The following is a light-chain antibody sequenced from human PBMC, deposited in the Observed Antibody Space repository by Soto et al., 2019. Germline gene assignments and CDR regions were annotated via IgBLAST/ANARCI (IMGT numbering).Light chain of an antibody. V-gene: IGLV2-18*01. Sequence: QSALTQPPSVSGSPGQSVTISCTGTSSDVGSYNRVSWYQQPPGTAPKLMIYEVSNRPSGVPDRFSGSKSGNTASLTISGLQAEDEADYYCSLYTSSNTFNWVFGGGTKLTVL. J-gene: IGLJ3*02. CDR2: EVS. CDR3: SLYTSSNTFNWV. CDR1: SSDVGSYNR.